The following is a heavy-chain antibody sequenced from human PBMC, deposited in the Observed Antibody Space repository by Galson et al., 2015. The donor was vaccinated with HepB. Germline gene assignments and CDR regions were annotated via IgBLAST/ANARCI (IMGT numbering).Heavy chain of an antibody. D-gene: IGHD5-12*01. J-gene: IGHJ4*02. CDR2: ISGSGGST. CDR3: ARGRGQDSGYDFLFNS. V-gene: IGHV3-23*01. Sequence: SLRLSCAASGFTFSSYAMSWVRQAPGKGLEWVSAISGSGGSTYYADSVKGRFTISRDNSKNTLFLQMNSLRTDDTAVYYCARGRGQDSGYDFLFNSWGQGTLVTASS. CDR1: GFTFSSYA.